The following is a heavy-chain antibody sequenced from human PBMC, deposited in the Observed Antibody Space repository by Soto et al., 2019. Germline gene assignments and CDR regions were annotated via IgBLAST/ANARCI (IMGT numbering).Heavy chain of an antibody. Sequence: QVRLVESGGNVVQPGRSLRLSCATSGFNFNYHGMHWVRQAPGKPLEWVAHLWAGGNYAYYAYSVKGRFTISSDQSTNTLYRQMNSLGAEDTAVYYCTRDAQQLANYGMDVWCQGTTVTVSS. D-gene: IGHD6-13*01. CDR2: LWAGGNYA. V-gene: IGHV3-33*01. J-gene: IGHJ6*02. CDR3: TRDAQQLANYGMDV. CDR1: GFNFNYHG.